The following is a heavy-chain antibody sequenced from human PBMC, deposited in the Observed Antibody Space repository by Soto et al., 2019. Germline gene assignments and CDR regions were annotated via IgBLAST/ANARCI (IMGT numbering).Heavy chain of an antibody. CDR3: ARVGNLRFLDWLPYPLNWFDP. V-gene: IGHV1-18*04. CDR2: ISAYNGNT. D-gene: IGHD3-3*01. J-gene: IGHJ5*02. Sequence: GASVKVSCKASGYTFTSYGISWVRQAHGQGLEWMGWISAYNGNTNYAQKLQGRVTMTTDTSTSTAYMELRSLRSDDTAVYYCARVGNLRFLDWLPYPLNWFDPWGQGTLVTVSS. CDR1: GYTFTSYG.